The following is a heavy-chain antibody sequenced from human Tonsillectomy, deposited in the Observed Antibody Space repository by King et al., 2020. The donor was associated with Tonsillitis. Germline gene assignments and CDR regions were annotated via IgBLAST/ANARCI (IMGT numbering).Heavy chain of an antibody. CDR1: GYSISNGYY. D-gene: IGHD3-10*01. V-gene: IGHV4-38-2*01. CDR3: ARVGYYYGSEALDY. Sequence: QLQESGPGLVKPSETLSLTCAVSGYSISNGYYWGWIRQPPGKGLEWIGSIYHTGSTSYNPSLKSRVTISVDTSKNQFSLKLSSVTAADTAVYYCARVGYYYGSEALDYWGQGTLVTVSS. CDR2: IYHTGST. J-gene: IGHJ4*02.